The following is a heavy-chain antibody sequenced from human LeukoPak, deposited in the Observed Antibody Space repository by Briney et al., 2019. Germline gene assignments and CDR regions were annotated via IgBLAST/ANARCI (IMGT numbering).Heavy chain of an antibody. CDR2: THNSGTT. CDR1: GGSISSFF. Sequence: SETLSLTCTVSGGSISSFFWNWIRRPPGKGLEWIGFTHNSGTTNYNPSLKSRVTMSLDTSKNQFSLKLTSVTAADTAFYYCARSRGGFGDYGSWFDPWGQGTLVTVSS. D-gene: IGHD4-17*01. CDR3: ARSRGGFGDYGSWFDP. V-gene: IGHV4-59*01. J-gene: IGHJ5*02.